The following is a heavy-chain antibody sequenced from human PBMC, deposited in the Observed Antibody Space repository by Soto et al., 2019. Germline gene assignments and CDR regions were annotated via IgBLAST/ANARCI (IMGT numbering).Heavy chain of an antibody. J-gene: IGHJ4*02. D-gene: IGHD2-2*01. Sequence: EVQLVETGGGLIQPGESLRLSCAASGFTVSTNYMSWVRQAPGKGLEWVSVIYSGGKTYYADSVKGRFSMSRDKSKNTLFLQMNGLRAEDTAVYYCGRGSSDSDGILRVDYWGQGTLVTVSS. CDR1: GFTVSTNY. V-gene: IGHV3-53*02. CDR3: GRGSSDSDGILRVDY. CDR2: IYSGGKT.